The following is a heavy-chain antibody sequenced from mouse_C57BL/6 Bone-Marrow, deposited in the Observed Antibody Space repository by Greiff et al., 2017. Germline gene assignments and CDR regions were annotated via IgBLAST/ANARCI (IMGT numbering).Heavy chain of an antibody. D-gene: IGHD2-14*01. V-gene: IGHV1-81*01. CDR1: GYTFTSYG. CDR2: IYPRSGNT. CDR3: ARLGYFYWYFDV. Sequence: LVESGAELARPGASVKLSCKASGYTFTSYGISWVKQRTGQGLEWIGEIYPRSGNTYYNEKFKGKATLTADKSSSTAYMELRSLTSEDSAVYFCARLGYFYWYFDVWGTGTTVTVSS. J-gene: IGHJ1*03.